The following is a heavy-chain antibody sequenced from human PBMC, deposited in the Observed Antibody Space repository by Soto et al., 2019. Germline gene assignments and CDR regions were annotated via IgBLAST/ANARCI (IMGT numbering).Heavy chain of an antibody. CDR3: ARVGVQLVPGVDY. CDR1: GFTFSSYS. Sequence: EVQLVESGGGLVKPGGSLRLSCAASGFTFSSYSMNWVRQAPGKGLEWVSYISSSSSYIYYADSVKGRFTISRDNAKNSLYLQMNSLRAEATAVYYCARVGVQLVPGVDYGGQGTLVPVSS. V-gene: IGHV3-21*01. J-gene: IGHJ4*02. CDR2: ISSSSSYI. D-gene: IGHD6-6*01.